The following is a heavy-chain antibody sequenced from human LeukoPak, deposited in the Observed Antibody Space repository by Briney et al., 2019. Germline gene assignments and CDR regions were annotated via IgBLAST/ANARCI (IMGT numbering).Heavy chain of an antibody. CDR1: GLTVSNYY. CDR3: TRDPDA. V-gene: IGHV3-66*01. Sequence: GGSLRLSCAASGLTVSNYYMSWVRKAPGKGLEWVSVVYDNGETYHADSVQGRFTLSRDNSKYTLYLQMNSLRVEDTAVYYCTRDPDAWGQGTLVTVSS. CDR2: VYDNGET. J-gene: IGHJ5*02.